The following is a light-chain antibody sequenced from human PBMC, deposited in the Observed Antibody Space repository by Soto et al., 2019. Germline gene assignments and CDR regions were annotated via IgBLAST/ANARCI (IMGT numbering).Light chain of an antibody. CDR2: SDY. Sequence: QSVLTQPPSASGTPGQRVTISCSGSSSNIGTNTVTWYQQVPGTAPRLLIFSDYQRPSGVPDRFSGSKSGTSASLAISGLQCEDEAEYYCAALDDSLNGRYVFGTGTKLTVL. CDR1: SSNIGTNT. CDR3: AALDDSLNGRYV. J-gene: IGLJ1*01. V-gene: IGLV1-44*01.